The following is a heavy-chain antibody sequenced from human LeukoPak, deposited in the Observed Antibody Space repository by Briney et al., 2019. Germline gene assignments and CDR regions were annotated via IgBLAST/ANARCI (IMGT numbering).Heavy chain of an antibody. CDR3: ARRRYYGSGSSWYFDL. J-gene: IGHJ2*01. V-gene: IGHV4-38-2*02. D-gene: IGHD3-10*01. CDR1: GYSISSGYY. CDR2: IYHSGST. Sequence: PSETLSLTCTVSGYSISSGYYWGWMRQPPGKGLEWIGSIYHSGSTYYNPSLKSRVTISLDTSKNQFSLKLSSMTAADTAVYYCARRRYYGSGSSWYFDLWGRGTLVTVSS.